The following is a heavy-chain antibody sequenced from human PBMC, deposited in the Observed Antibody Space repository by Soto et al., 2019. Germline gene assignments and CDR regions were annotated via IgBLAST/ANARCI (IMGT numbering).Heavy chain of an antibody. V-gene: IGHV1-69*13. CDR1: GCTFSSYA. CDR2: IIPIFGTA. D-gene: IGHD3-10*01. Sequence: AVKVSFKASGCTFSSYAISWVRQAPGQGLEWMGGIIPIFGTANYAQKFQGRVSITADESTSTAYMELSSLRSEDTAVYYCARDAWVAYYYGSGTGYFDYWGQGTLVTVSS. J-gene: IGHJ4*02. CDR3: ARDAWVAYYYGSGTGYFDY.